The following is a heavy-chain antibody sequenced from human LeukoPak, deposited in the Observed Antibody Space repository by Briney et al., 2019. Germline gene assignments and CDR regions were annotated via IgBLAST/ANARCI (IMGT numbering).Heavy chain of an antibody. CDR2: ISGIGGST. D-gene: IGHD4-17*01. V-gene: IGHV3-23*01. CDR1: GFTFSTYG. Sequence: GGSLRLSCAAPGFTFSTYGMSWVRQAPGKGLEWVSTISGIGGSTHYADSVKGRFTISRDNSKNTLHLQMNSLRAEDTAVYYCARVRTTVTYYFDYWGQGTLVTVSS. CDR3: ARVRTTVTYYFDY. J-gene: IGHJ4*02.